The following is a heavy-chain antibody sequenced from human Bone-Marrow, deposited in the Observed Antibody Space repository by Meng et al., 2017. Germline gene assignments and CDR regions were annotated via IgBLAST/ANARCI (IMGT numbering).Heavy chain of an antibody. V-gene: IGHV3-74*01. Sequence: GESLKISCAASGFTFSSYWMHWVRQAPGKGPVWVSRINTDGSSTRYADSVKGRFSISRDNAKNTLYLQMNSLRAENTAVYYCARNIAVDGWDQLGYWGQGTLVTVSS. CDR2: INTDGSST. D-gene: IGHD6-19*01. J-gene: IGHJ4*02. CDR1: GFTFSSYW. CDR3: ARNIAVDGWDQLGY.